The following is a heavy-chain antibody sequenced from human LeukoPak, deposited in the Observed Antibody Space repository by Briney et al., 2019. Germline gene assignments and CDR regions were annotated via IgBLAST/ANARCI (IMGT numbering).Heavy chain of an antibody. CDR2: IYSGGGT. V-gene: IGHV3-53*01. CDR1: GFTFSSYW. Sequence: GGSLRLSCAASGFTFSSYWMSWVRQTPGRGLEWVSVIYSGGGTYYADSVKGRFTISRDSSKNTVYLQMNSLRAEDTAVYYCARGPKGKYYFDYWGQGTLVTVSS. CDR3: ARGPKGKYYFDY. J-gene: IGHJ4*02.